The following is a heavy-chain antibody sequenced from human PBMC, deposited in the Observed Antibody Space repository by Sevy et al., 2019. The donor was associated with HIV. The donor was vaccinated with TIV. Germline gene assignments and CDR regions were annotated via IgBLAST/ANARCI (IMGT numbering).Heavy chain of an antibody. CDR2: ITRDGSST. J-gene: IGHJ4*02. Sequence: GGSLRLSCATSGFTFSNYWMHWVRLLPGKGLEWVSRITRDGSSTSYADSVKGRFTISRDNAKNTLHLQMISLRAEDSALYYCVRDNLGYTYGYASDWGQGSLVTVSS. CDR1: GFTFSNYW. D-gene: IGHD5-18*01. V-gene: IGHV3-74*01. CDR3: VRDNLGYTYGYASD.